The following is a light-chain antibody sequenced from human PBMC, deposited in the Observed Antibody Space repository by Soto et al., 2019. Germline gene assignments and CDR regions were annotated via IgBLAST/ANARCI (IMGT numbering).Light chain of an antibody. J-gene: IGKJ1*01. CDR2: GAS. CDR3: QQYISSPRT. V-gene: IGKV3-20*01. Sequence: EIVLTQAPGTLSFSPGERATLSCSPSQSVSSNYLAWYQQKPGQAPRLLIYGASSRATGIPDRFSGSGSGTDFTLTISRLEPEDFAVYYCQQYISSPRTFGQGTKVDIK. CDR1: QSVSSNY.